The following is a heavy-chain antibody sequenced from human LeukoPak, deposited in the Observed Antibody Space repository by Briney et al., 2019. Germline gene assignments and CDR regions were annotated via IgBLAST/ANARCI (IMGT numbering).Heavy chain of an antibody. V-gene: IGHV1-2*02. Sequence: ASVKVSCKASGYTFTGYYMHWVRQAPGQGLEWMGWINPNSGGTNYAQKFQGRVTMTRDTSISTAYMELSRLRSDDTAVYYCARDAAYCGGDCYSDYWGQATLVTVSS. J-gene: IGHJ4*02. CDR3: ARDAAYCGGDCYSDY. CDR2: INPNSGGT. D-gene: IGHD2-21*02. CDR1: GYTFTGYY.